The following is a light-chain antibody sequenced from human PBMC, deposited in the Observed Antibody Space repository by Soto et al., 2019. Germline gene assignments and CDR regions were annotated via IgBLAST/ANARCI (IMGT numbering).Light chain of an antibody. Sequence: IQFTQAPSSLSASLGNRVTITCRVSQGISSYLAWYQQKPGKAPKLLIYAASTLQSGVPSRFSGSGSGTDFTLTISSLQPEDFATYYCQQLNSYRPITFGQGTRLEIK. V-gene: IGKV1-9*01. CDR3: QQLNSYRPIT. J-gene: IGKJ5*01. CDR2: AAS. CDR1: QGISSY.